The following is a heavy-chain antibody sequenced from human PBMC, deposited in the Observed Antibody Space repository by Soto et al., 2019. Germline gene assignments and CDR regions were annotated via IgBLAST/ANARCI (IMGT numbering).Heavy chain of an antibody. CDR2: IKQDGSEI. D-gene: IGHD3-3*01. V-gene: IGHV3-7*05. CDR1: GFTFSTYW. J-gene: IGHJ4*02. CDR3: ARDHFGDTIFGVVINPNY. Sequence: PGGSLGLSCAASGFTFSTYWVGWVRKDPGKGLEWVADIKQDGSEIYYVDSVKGRFTISRDNAKNSLYLQMNSLRAEDTAVYYCARDHFGDTIFGVVINPNYWGQGTLVTVSS.